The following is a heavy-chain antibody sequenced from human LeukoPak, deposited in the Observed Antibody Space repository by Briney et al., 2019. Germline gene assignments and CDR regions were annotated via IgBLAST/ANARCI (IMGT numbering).Heavy chain of an antibody. CDR2: IYPGDSDT. CDR1: GYSFSSYW. V-gene: IGHV5-51*01. D-gene: IGHD5-18*01. J-gene: IGHJ4*02. Sequence: GESLKISCKGSGYSFSSYWIGWVRQMPGKGLEWMGIIYPGDSDTRYSPSFQGQVTISADKSISTAYLQWSGLKASDTSIYYCARSGRGYSHGYDYWGQGTLVTVSS. CDR3: ARSGRGYSHGYDY.